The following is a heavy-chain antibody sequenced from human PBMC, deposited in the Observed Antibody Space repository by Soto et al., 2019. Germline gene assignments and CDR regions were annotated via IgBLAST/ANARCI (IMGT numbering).Heavy chain of an antibody. CDR2: IYPGDSDT. J-gene: IGHJ6*03. V-gene: IGHV5-51*01. Sequence: RGESLKISCKGSGYSFTSYWIGWVRQMPGKGLEWMGIIYPGDSDTRYSPSFQGQVTISADKSISTAYLQWSSLKASDTAMYYCARRTSELLWFGELTYYYYYMDVWGKGTXVTVSS. D-gene: IGHD3-10*01. CDR3: ARRTSELLWFGELTYYYYYMDV. CDR1: GYSFTSYW.